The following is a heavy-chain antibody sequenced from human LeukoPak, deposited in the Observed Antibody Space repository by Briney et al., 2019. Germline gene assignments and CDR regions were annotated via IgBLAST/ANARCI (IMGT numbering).Heavy chain of an antibody. CDR2: IYYSGST. CDR3: ARALPDAFDS. Sequence: SETLSLTCTVSGGSISSGGYYWSWIRQHPGTGLEWLGYIYYSGSTYYNPSLQSRVTISVDTTKNQFSLKLSSVTAADTAVYYCARALPDAFDSWGQGTMVTVSS. V-gene: IGHV4-31*03. J-gene: IGHJ3*02. CDR1: GGSISSGGYY.